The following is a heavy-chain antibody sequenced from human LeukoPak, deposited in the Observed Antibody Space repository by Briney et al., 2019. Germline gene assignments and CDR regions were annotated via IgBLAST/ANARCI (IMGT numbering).Heavy chain of an antibody. Sequence: GGSLRLSCAASGVTFSSYWMTWVRQAPGKGLEWVANIKQGGSERYYVDSVKGRFTISRDNAKNSLHLQMNSLRAEDTAVYYCARAKLGGTFFDIWGQGTMITVSS. CDR2: IKQGGSER. J-gene: IGHJ3*02. V-gene: IGHV3-7*04. CDR1: GVTFSSYW. D-gene: IGHD7-27*01. CDR3: ARAKLGGTFFDI.